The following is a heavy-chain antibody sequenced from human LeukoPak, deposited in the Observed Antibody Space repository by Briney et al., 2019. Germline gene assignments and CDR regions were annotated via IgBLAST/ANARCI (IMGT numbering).Heavy chain of an antibody. D-gene: IGHD3-3*01. CDR3: AKDPPFTIFGVVTPFDY. CDR1: GFTFSSYA. CDR2: ISGSGGST. Sequence: GGSLRLSCAASGFTFSSYAMSWVRQAPGKGLEWVSAISGSGGSTYYADSVKGRFTISRDNSKNTLYLQMNSLRAEDTAVYYCAKDPPFTIFGVVTPFDYWGQGTLVTVSS. J-gene: IGHJ4*02. V-gene: IGHV3-23*01.